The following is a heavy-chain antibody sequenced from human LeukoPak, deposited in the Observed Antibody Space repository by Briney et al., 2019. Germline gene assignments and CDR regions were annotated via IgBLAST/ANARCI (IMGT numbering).Heavy chain of an antibody. V-gene: IGHV4-31*03. CDR1: GGSISSVGYY. D-gene: IGHD3-10*01. CDR3: ARAKVDGHYYYGSGSYNWFDP. Sequence: SQTLSLTCTVSGGSISSVGYYWSWIGQHPGKGREWIVYIDYSGSTYYIPYLKSRVTISVDPSKNQFSLKLSSVTAEDTAVYCCARAKVDGHYYYGSGSYNWFDPWGQGTLVTVSS. J-gene: IGHJ5*02. CDR2: IDYSGST.